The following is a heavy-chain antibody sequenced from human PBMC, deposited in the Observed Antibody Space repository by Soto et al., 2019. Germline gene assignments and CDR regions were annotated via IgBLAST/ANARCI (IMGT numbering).Heavy chain of an antibody. J-gene: IGHJ3*02. CDR3: ARALYYDILPGPDAFDI. CDR2: ISAYNGNT. V-gene: IGHV1-18*01. CDR1: GYTFTSYG. D-gene: IGHD3-9*01. Sequence: ASVKVSCKASGYTFTSYGISWVRQAPGQGLEWMGWISAYNGNTNYAQKLQGRVTMTTDTSTSTAYMELRSLRSDDTAVYYCARALYYDILPGPDAFDIWGQGTMVTVSS.